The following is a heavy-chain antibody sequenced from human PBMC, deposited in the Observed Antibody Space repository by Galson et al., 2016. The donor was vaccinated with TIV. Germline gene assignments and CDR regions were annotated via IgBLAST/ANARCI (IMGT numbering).Heavy chain of an antibody. Sequence: LRLSCAASGLSVSINYMTWVRQAPGKGLEWVSLISDGGNTYYPDSVKGRFTISRDNSKNTLYLQMNGLRAEDTAVYYCARDRVVDATYYYYYYGMDVWGQGTAVTVSS. CDR3: ARDRVVDATYYYYYYGMDV. CDR2: ISDGGNT. D-gene: IGHD1-26*01. J-gene: IGHJ6*01. V-gene: IGHV3-66*02. CDR1: GLSVSINY.